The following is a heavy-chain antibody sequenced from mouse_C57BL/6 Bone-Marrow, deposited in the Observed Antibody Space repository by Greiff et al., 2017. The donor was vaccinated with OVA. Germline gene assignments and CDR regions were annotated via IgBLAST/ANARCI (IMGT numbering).Heavy chain of an antibody. J-gene: IGHJ3*01. CDR2: IYPGDGDT. V-gene: IGHV1-82*01. D-gene: IGHD2-5*01. CDR1: GYAFSSSW. Sequence: QVQLQQSGPELVKPGASVKISCKASGYAFSSSWMNWVKQRPGKGLEWIGRIYPGDGDTNYNGKFKGKATLTADKSSSTAYMQLSSLTSEDSAVYFCARPYSNYLAWFAYWGQGTLVTVSA. CDR3: ARPYSNYLAWFAY.